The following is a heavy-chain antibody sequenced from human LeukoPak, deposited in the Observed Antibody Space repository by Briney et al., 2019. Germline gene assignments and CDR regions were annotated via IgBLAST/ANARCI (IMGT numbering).Heavy chain of an antibody. D-gene: IGHD3-22*01. CDR1: GDSVTNDFF. Sequence: SETLSLTCTVSGDSVTNDFFWGWVRQPPGKELEWIGSFCLGRDTYYRPSLKSRVTISVDMSNNQFSLTLSSVTAADTALYYCARHFTYYYDSSGYPRDAFDIWGQGTMVTVSS. V-gene: IGHV4-38-2*02. CDR3: ARHFTYYYDSSGYPRDAFDI. CDR2: FCLGRDT. J-gene: IGHJ3*02.